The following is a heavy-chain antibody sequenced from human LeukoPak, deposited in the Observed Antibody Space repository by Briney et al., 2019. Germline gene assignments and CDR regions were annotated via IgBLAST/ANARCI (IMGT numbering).Heavy chain of an antibody. CDR2: VYYTGST. CDR3: ARGTGNYGDDY. Sequence: SETLSLTCTVSGGSISGYYWGWIRQPPGKGLEWIGSVYYTGSTNYNPSLKSRVTISVDTSKNQFSLKLSPVTAADTAVYYCARGTGNYGDDYWGQGTLVTVSS. V-gene: IGHV4-59*13. D-gene: IGHD1-7*01. CDR1: GGSISGYY. J-gene: IGHJ4*02.